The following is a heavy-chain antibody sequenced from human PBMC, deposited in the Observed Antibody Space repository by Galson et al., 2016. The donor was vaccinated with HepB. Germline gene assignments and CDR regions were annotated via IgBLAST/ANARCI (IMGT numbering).Heavy chain of an antibody. J-gene: IGHJ6*02. D-gene: IGHD3-22*01. CDR3: ARADSSGYHIYSGMDV. V-gene: IGHV3-11*06. Sequence: SLRLSCAASGFTFSDYYMRWIRQAPGKRLEWVSYISSSSYTKDADSVKGRFTISRDNAKNSLYLQMNSLRAEDTAVYYCARADSSGYHIYSGMDVWGQGTTVTVSS. CDR1: GFTFSDYY. CDR2: ISSSSYT.